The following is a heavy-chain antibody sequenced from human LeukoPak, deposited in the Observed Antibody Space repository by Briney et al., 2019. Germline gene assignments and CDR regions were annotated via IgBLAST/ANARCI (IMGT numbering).Heavy chain of an antibody. J-gene: IGHJ4*02. V-gene: IGHV4-61*01. CDR3: ARTTYGDYALDY. Sequence: SETLSLTCTVSGGSVSSGSDYWSWVRQPPGKGLEWIGNIYYSGSTNYNPSLKSRVTISVDTSKNQFSLKLSSVIAADTAVYYCARTTYGDYALDYWGQGTLVTVSS. CDR1: GGSVSSGSDY. CDR2: IYYSGST. D-gene: IGHD4-17*01.